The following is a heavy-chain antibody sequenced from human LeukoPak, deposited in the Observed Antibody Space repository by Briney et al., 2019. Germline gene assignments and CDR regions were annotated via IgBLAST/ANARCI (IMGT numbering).Heavy chain of an antibody. Sequence: PGGSLRLSCAASGFTFSDYAMSWVRQGPGKGLEWLSVISGGSSGSTYYAESVKGRFTISRDNSKNTLYLQMNSLRADDTAVYYCAKDRPTVYSSSWLHFLDSWGQGTLVTVSS. D-gene: IGHD6-13*01. J-gene: IGHJ4*02. CDR1: GFTFSDYA. CDR3: AKDRPTVYSSSWLHFLDS. V-gene: IGHV3-23*01. CDR2: ISGGSSGST.